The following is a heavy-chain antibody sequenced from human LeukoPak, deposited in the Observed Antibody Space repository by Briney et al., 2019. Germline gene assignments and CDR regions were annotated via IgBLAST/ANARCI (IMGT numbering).Heavy chain of an antibody. J-gene: IGHJ3*02. CDR1: GYTFTTYA. D-gene: IGHD2-2*02. V-gene: IGHV1-3*01. CDR3: TRVSEGYCTDTTCYNGAFDI. CDR2: IDAGDGKT. Sequence: EASVKVSCKASGYTFTTYAIHWVRQAPGQRLEWMGWIDAGDGKTKYSQKFQGRVTITRDTSASTAYMELSSLRSEDTAVYYCTRVSEGYCTDTTCYNGAFDIWGQGTMVTVSS.